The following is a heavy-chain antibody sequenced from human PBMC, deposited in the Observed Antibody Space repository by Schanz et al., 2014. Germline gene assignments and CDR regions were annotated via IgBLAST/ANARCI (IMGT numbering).Heavy chain of an antibody. V-gene: IGHV3-33*08. Sequence: QVQLLQFGGGVVQPGRSLRLSCAASGFTFSSYGLHWVRQAPGKGLEWVAFIWYDGSNKYYADSVKGRFTISRDNSKNTLYLQMNSLRAEDTSVYFCARDFDDRRGYGSGYCLGDCMDVWGQGTTVTVSS. CDR3: ARDFDDRRGYGSGYCLGDCMDV. CDR1: GFTFSSYG. J-gene: IGHJ6*02. CDR2: IWYDGSNK. D-gene: IGHD3-10*01.